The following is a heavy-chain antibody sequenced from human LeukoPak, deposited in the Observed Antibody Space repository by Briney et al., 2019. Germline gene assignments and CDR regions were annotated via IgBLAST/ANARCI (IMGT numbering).Heavy chain of an antibody. CDR1: GFTFDDYA. D-gene: IGHD3-22*01. CDR2: ISGDGGST. Sequence: GGSLRLSCAASGFTFDDYAMHWVRQAPGRGLEWVCLISGDGGSTYYADSVKGRFTISRDNSKNSLYLQMNSLRTEDTALYYCAKDVAPLTMIFAFDIWGQGTMVTVSS. CDR3: AKDVAPLTMIFAFDI. J-gene: IGHJ3*02. V-gene: IGHV3-43*02.